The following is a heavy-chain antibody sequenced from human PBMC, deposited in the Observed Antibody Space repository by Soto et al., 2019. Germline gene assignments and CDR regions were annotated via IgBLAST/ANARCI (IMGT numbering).Heavy chain of an antibody. CDR1: GFTFSHAW. CDR2: IKSKTDGGTT. J-gene: IGHJ4*02. Sequence: EVQLVESGGGLVKPGGSLRLSCAASGFTFSHAWMNWVRQAPGRGLGWGGRIKSKTDGGTTDYAAPVKGRFTISRDASKNTIYLQMNSLTTEDTAVYYCSSLHSGLNPSSFAYGGQGTLVTVSS. D-gene: IGHD1-26*01. V-gene: IGHV3-15*07. CDR3: SSLHSGLNPSSFAY.